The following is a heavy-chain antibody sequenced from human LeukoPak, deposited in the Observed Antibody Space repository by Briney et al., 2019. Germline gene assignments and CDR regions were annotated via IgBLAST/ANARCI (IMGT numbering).Heavy chain of an antibody. CDR3: ARDRGIAAAVDLFDY. V-gene: IGHV1-69*05. J-gene: IGHJ4*02. CDR1: GGTFSSYA. D-gene: IGHD6-13*01. Sequence: ASVKVSCKASGGTFSSYAISWVRLAPGQGLEWMGGIIPIFGTANYAQKFQGRVTITTDESTSTAYMELSSLRSEDTAVYYCARDRGIAAAVDLFDYWGQGTLVTVSS. CDR2: IIPIFGTA.